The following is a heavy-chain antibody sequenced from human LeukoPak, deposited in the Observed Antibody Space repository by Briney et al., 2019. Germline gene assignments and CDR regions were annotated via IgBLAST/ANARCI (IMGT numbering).Heavy chain of an antibody. V-gene: IGHV1-18*01. Sequence: ASVKVSCKASGYTFTSYGISWVRQAPGQGLEWMGWISAYNGNTNYAQKFQGRITMTTDTSTSTAYMELRSLRSDDTAVYYCARTKERYSYGLDAFDIWGQGTMVTVSS. D-gene: IGHD5-18*01. J-gene: IGHJ3*02. CDR3: ARTKERYSYGLDAFDI. CDR1: GYTFTSYG. CDR2: ISAYNGNT.